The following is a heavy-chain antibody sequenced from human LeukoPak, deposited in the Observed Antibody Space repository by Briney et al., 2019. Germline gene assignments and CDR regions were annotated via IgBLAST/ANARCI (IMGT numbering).Heavy chain of an antibody. CDR1: GFTFSSYG. J-gene: IGHJ6*04. CDR2: ISYDGSNK. CDR3: AKVGYCSSTSCYRDYYYYGMDV. D-gene: IGHD2-2*01. V-gene: IGHV3-30*18. Sequence: PGRSLRLSCAASGFTFSSYGMHWVRQAPGKGLEWVAVISYDGSNKYYVDSVKGRFTISRDNSKNTLYLQMNSLRAEDTAVYYCAKVGYCSSTSCYRDYYYYGMDVWGKGTTVSVSS.